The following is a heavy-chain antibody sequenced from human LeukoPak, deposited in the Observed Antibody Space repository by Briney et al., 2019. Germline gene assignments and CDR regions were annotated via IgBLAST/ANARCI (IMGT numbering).Heavy chain of an antibody. D-gene: IGHD4-11*01. Sequence: SETLSLTCAVYGGSFSGYYWSWIRQPAGKGLEWIGHIHTSGSTNYSPSLKSRVTISVDTSKNQFSLKLYSVTAADTAVYYCARQNLNYFIDYWGQGTLVTVSS. CDR3: ARQNLNYFIDY. CDR2: IHTSGST. J-gene: IGHJ4*02. CDR1: GGSFSGYY. V-gene: IGHV4-59*10.